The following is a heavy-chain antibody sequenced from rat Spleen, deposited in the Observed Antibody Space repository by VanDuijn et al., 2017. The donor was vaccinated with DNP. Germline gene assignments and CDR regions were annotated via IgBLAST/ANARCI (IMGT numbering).Heavy chain of an antibody. D-gene: IGHD3-8*01. V-gene: IGHV3-1*01. J-gene: IGHJ2*01. CDR3: ARGHPPRGFDY. CDR2: INYSGYT. CDR1: GYSITSNY. Sequence: VQLQESGPGLVKPSQSLSLTCSVTGYSITSNYWGWIRRFPGNQMEWIGHINYSGYTSYNPSLKSRVSISRDTSKNQFFLHLNSVTTEDTATYYCARGHPPRGFDYWGQGVLVSVSS.